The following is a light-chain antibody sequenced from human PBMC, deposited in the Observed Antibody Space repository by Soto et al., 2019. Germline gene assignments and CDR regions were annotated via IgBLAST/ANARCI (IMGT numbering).Light chain of an antibody. V-gene: IGLV2-14*01. CDR1: SSDIGGYNY. Sequence: QSVRTQPASVSGSPGQSITISCTGTSSDIGGYNYVSWYQHHPGKAPKLMIYEVSNRPSGVSNRFSGSKSGNTASLTISGLQAEDEADYHCSSYTSRTTFVIFGGGTKLTVL. J-gene: IGLJ2*01. CDR2: EVS. CDR3: SSYTSRTTFVI.